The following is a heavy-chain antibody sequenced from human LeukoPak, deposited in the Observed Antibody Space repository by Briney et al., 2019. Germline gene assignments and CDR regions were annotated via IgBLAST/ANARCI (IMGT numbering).Heavy chain of an antibody. Sequence: ASVKVSCKASGGTFSSYAISWVRQAPGQGREWMGRIIPILGIANYAQKFQGRVTITADKSTSTAYMELSSLRSEDTAVYYCARDGRYCSGGSCPDYWGQGTLVTVSS. D-gene: IGHD2-15*01. CDR2: IIPILGIA. J-gene: IGHJ4*02. V-gene: IGHV1-69*04. CDR1: GGTFSSYA. CDR3: ARDGRYCSGGSCPDY.